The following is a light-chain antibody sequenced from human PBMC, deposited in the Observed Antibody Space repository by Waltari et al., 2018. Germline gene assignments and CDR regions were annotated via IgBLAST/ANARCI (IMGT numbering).Light chain of an antibody. CDR2: DAS. CDR1: QCVNSHY. V-gene: IGKV3D-20*01. J-gene: IGKJ1*01. CDR3: QQYGSSPPWT. Sequence: EIVLTQSPATLSLSPGERATLPCGASQCVNSHYLAWYQQKPGLAPRLLIYDASSRATGSPDRFTGSGSGTDFTLTISRLEPEDFAVYYCQQYGSSPPWTFGQGTKVEIK.